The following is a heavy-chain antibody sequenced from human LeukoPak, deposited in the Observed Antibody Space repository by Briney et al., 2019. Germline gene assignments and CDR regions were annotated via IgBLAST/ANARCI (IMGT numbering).Heavy chain of an antibody. V-gene: IGHV3-53*01. CDR3: ARDLYYDSSGSYYFDY. D-gene: IGHD3-22*01. CDR1: GFTVSSNS. CDR2: IYSDNT. Sequence: GGSLRLSCTVSGFTVSSNSMSWVRQAPGKGLEWVSFIYSDNTHYSDSVKGRFTISRDNSKNTLYLQMNSLRAEDTAVYYCARDLYYDSSGSYYFDYWGQGTLVTVSS. J-gene: IGHJ4*02.